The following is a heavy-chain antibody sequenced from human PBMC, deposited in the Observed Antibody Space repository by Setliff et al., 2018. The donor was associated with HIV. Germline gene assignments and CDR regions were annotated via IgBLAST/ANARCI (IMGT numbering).Heavy chain of an antibody. CDR3: ARDQATGYEKVWFSWIDP. Sequence: GASVKVSCKASGGTFSLYAINWVRQAPGQGLEWMRGIIPIFNTANYAQKFQGRVTITADGSTSTAYMELSSLRFEDTATYYCARDQATGYEKVWFSWIDPWGQGTLVTVSS. D-gene: IGHD5-12*01. J-gene: IGHJ5*02. V-gene: IGHV1-69*13. CDR2: IIPIFNTA. CDR1: GGTFSLYA.